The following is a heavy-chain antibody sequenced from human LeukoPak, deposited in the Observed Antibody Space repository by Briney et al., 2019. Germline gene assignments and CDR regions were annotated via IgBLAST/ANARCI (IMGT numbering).Heavy chain of an antibody. D-gene: IGHD6-13*01. CDR2: IYYSGFT. J-gene: IGHJ4*02. CDR3: ATAIAAADPVIDY. Sequence: SETLSLTCTVSGGSISSHYWSWIRQPPGKGLEWIGYIYYSGFTTYNPSLKSRVTISVDTSKNQFSLKLSSVTAADTAVYYCATAIAAADPVIDYWGQGTPVTVSS. CDR1: GGSISSHY. V-gene: IGHV4-59*08.